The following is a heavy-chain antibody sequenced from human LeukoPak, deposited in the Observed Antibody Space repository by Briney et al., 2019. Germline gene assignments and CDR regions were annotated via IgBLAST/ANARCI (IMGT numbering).Heavy chain of an antibody. CDR3: ARGVVRGVTLYYYYGMDV. V-gene: IGHV3-13*01. J-gene: IGHJ6*02. Sequence: GGSLRLSCGASGFTFRNYDMHWVRQAAGKGLEWVSTIVIGGDTYYPGSVKGRFTISRENAKNSLYLQMNSLRAGDTAVYYCARGVVRGVTLYYYYGMDVWGQGTTVTVSS. D-gene: IGHD3-10*01. CDR1: GFTFRNYD. CDR2: IVIGGDT.